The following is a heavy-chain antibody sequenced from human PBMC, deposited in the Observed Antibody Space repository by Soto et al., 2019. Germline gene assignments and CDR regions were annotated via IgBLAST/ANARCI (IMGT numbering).Heavy chain of an antibody. CDR3: ARDLSGYYGSGRYYNRWFDP. CDR2: IIPIFGTA. CDR1: GGTFSSYA. Sequence: SVKVSCKASGGTFSSYAISWVGQAPGQGLEWMGGIIPIFGTANYAQKFQGRVTITADESTSTAYMELSSLRSEDTAVYYCARDLSGYYGSGRYYNRWFDPWGKGTMVTGSS. J-gene: IGHJ5*02. V-gene: IGHV1-69*13. D-gene: IGHD3-10*01.